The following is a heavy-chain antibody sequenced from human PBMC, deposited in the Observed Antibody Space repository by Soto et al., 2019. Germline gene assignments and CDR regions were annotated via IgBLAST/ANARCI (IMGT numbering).Heavy chain of an antibody. Sequence: GGSLRLSCAASGFTFSSYAMHWVRQAPGKGLEWVAVISYDGSNKYYADSVKGRFTISRDNSKNTLYLQMNSLRAEDTAVYYCARGTIAVAGIPSYYYYYGMDVWGQGTTVTVSS. J-gene: IGHJ6*02. CDR1: GFTFSSYA. D-gene: IGHD6-19*01. CDR3: ARGTIAVAGIPSYYYYYGMDV. CDR2: ISYDGSNK. V-gene: IGHV3-30-3*01.